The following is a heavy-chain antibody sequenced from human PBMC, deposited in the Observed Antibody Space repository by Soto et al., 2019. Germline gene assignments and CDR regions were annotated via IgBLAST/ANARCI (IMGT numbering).Heavy chain of an antibody. CDR1: GGSISSGGYY. Sequence: QVQLQESGPGLVKPSQTLSLTCTVSGGSISSGGYYWSWLRQHPGKGLEWIGYIYYRGSTYYNPSITSRVTISVDTSKKQFSLTLSSVTDEDTAVYYCARGRGWLGELLYPTLRWGTGTLVTVSS. J-gene: IGHJ4*02. D-gene: IGHD3-10*01. V-gene: IGHV4-31*03. CDR2: IYYRGST. CDR3: ARGRGWLGELLYPTLR.